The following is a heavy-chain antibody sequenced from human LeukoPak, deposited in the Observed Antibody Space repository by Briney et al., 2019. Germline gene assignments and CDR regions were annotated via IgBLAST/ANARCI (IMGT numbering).Heavy chain of an antibody. Sequence: GRALRLSCAGSVFTFSSYVMHGVRQAPGKGLDWVAVISYVGRYKNYPHSVKGRLTISRDKYRNTVYLQMNSLRPEDTAVDYCARDGCSSTSCSEGFQYWGQGTLVTVSS. CDR2: ISYVGRYK. D-gene: IGHD2-2*01. V-gene: IGHV3-30*04. CDR1: VFTFSSYV. J-gene: IGHJ1*01. CDR3: ARDGCSSTSCSEGFQY.